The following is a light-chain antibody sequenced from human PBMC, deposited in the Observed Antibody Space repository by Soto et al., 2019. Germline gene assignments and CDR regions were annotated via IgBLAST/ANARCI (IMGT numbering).Light chain of an antibody. CDR3: QQSYSTPRT. CDR2: AAS. V-gene: IGKV1-39*01. CDR1: QSISSY. Sequence: DIQMTQSPSSLSASVGDRVTITCRASQSISSYLNWYQQKPGKAHKLLIYAASSLQSGVPSRFSGSGSGTDFTLTISSLRPEDFATYYCQQSYSTPRTFGGGTKVDIK. J-gene: IGKJ4*01.